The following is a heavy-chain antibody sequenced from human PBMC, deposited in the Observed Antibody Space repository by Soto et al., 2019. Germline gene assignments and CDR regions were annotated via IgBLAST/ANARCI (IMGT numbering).Heavy chain of an antibody. Sequence: GGSLRLSCAASGFAFSSYCMHWVRQAPGKGLEWVAVISHDGNNKYYADSVKGRFTISRDNSKNTLFLQMSSLGVEDTAVFYCAKGLAVGVLYYGMNVWGQGTRVTVSS. CDR2: ISHDGNNK. D-gene: IGHD6-19*01. V-gene: IGHV3-30*18. J-gene: IGHJ6*02. CDR1: GFAFSSYC. CDR3: AKGLAVGVLYYGMNV.